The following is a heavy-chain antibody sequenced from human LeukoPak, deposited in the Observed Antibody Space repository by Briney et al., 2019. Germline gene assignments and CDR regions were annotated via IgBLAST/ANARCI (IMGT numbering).Heavy chain of an antibody. CDR1: GYTLTELS. Sequence: ASVNVSCKVSGYTLTELSMHWVRQAPGKGLEWLGSFDPEDGETIYAQKFQGRVTITEDTSTDTAYMELSSLRSEDTAVYYCATEGRRQLLYFAFDIWGQGTMVTVSS. CDR2: FDPEDGET. V-gene: IGHV1-24*01. CDR3: ATEGRRQLLYFAFDI. J-gene: IGHJ3*02. D-gene: IGHD2-2*02.